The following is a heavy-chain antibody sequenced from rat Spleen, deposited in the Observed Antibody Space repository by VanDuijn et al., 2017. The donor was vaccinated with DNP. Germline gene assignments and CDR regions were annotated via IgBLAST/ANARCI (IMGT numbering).Heavy chain of an antibody. CDR1: GFSFSDSA. Sequence: EVQLVESGGGVVQPGKSLKLSCAASGFSFSDSAMAWVRQSPKMGLEWVATIIYDGSHTYYPDSVKGRFTISRDNAKSTLYLQMDSLRSDDTATYHCARWYNSGYYFDYWGQGVMVTVSS. J-gene: IGHJ2*01. CDR3: ARWYNSGYYFDY. V-gene: IGHV5-17*01. CDR2: IIYDGSHT. D-gene: IGHD4-3*01.